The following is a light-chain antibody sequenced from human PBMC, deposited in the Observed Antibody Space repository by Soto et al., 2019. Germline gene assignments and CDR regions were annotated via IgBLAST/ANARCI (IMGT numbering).Light chain of an antibody. J-gene: IGKJ1*01. Sequence: EIVLTQYPATLSSFPVDRFTLSCRASQYINTRLAWYQHRPGQAPRLLIYQTSIRAAGIPARFSASGTGTDFTLTISDVQPEDFAGYYCHQRQSWPRTVGQGTNVDIK. V-gene: IGKV3-11*01. CDR1: QYINTR. CDR3: HQRQSWPRT. CDR2: QTS.